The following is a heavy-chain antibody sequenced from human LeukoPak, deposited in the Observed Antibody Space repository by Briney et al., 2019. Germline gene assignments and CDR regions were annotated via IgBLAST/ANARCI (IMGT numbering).Heavy chain of an antibody. CDR1: GFTFSSYA. J-gene: IGHJ4*02. CDR2: ISYDGSNK. V-gene: IGHV3-30-3*01. Sequence: GGSLRLSCAASGFTFSSYAMHWVRQAPGKGLEWVAVISYDGSNKYYADSVKGRFTISRDNSKNTLYLQMNSLRAVDTAVYYCARESVTTVVTRHGGYWGQGTLVTVSS. D-gene: IGHD4-23*01. CDR3: ARESVTTVVTRHGGY.